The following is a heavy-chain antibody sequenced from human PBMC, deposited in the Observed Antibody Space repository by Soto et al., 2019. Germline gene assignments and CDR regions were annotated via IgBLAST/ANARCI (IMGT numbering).Heavy chain of an antibody. V-gene: IGHV5-51*01. D-gene: IGHD2-15*01. CDR3: ARYCSGGSCYRQSYQFDY. CDR2: IFPGDSDT. CDR1: GYNFANYW. Sequence: PGESLKISCKGSGYNFANYWIGWVRQMPGKGLEWMGMIFPGDSDTKNSPSLQGQITMSVDKSDSSAYLQWTSLKASDTAMYYCARYCSGGSCYRQSYQFDYSCPAPLVTVAS. J-gene: IGHJ4*02.